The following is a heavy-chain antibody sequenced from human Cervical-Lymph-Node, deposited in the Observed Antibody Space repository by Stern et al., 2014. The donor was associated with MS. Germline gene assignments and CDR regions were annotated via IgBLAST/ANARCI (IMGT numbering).Heavy chain of an antibody. V-gene: IGHV3-23*04. CDR2: IGVSGGNT. Sequence: EVQLVQSGGGFVQPGGSLRLSCVASGFPFNNHAMTWVRQAPGKGLEWVSSIGVSGGNTYYADSVKGLFTISRDNSKNTLYLQISSLRAEDTAVYYCAKDGRQWPVPLYFDYWGQGTLVTVSS. CDR1: GFPFNNHA. D-gene: IGHD6-19*01. J-gene: IGHJ4*02. CDR3: AKDGRQWPVPLYFDY.